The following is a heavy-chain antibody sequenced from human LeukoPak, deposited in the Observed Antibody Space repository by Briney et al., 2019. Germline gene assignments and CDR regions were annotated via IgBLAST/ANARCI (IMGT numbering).Heavy chain of an antibody. J-gene: IGHJ6*02. CDR1: GGSISSGGYS. D-gene: IGHD2-8*01. CDR2: IYHSGST. Sequence: PSQTLSLTCAVSGGSISSGGYSWSWNRQPRGKGLEWIGYIYHSGSTYYNPSLKSRVTISVDRSKNQFSLKLSSATAADTAVYYCARGPVSPKDYYYYYGMDVWGQGTTVTVSS. V-gene: IGHV4-30-2*01. CDR3: ARGPVSPKDYYYYYGMDV.